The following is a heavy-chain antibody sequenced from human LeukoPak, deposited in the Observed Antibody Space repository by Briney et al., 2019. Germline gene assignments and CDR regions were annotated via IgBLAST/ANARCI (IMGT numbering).Heavy chain of an antibody. CDR2: ISYDGSNK. CDR1: GFTFSSYA. J-gene: IGHJ4*02. CDR3: ARDQVSFGGARYFDY. Sequence: GRSLRLSCAASGFTFSSYAMHWVRQAPGKGLEWVAVISYDGSNKYNADSVKGRFTISRDNSKNTLYLQMNSLRAEDTAVYYCARDQVSFGGARYFDYWGQGTLVTVSS. V-gene: IGHV3-30-3*01. D-gene: IGHD1-26*01.